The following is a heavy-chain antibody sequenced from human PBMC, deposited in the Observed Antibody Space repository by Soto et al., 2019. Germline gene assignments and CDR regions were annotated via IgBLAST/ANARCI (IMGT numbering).Heavy chain of an antibody. CDR3: ARGLTMAALGHIDF. D-gene: IGHD6-6*01. CDR2: IYYSGST. CDR1: GGSINNGAYY. J-gene: IGHJ4*02. V-gene: IGHV4-31*03. Sequence: SETLSLTCTVSGGSINNGAYYWTWIRRHPGKGLEWIGYIYYSGSTYYNPSLKSRVTMSLDTSQNQFSLRLSSVTAADTAVYFCARGLTMAALGHIDFWGQGALVTVSS.